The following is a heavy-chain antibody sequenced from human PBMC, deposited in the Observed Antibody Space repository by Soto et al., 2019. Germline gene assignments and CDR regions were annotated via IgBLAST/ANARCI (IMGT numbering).Heavy chain of an antibody. D-gene: IGHD3-10*01. CDR2: ISGSGGST. CDR1: GFTFSSYA. J-gene: IGHJ3*02. Sequence: AGGALRLSCAASGFTFSSYAMSWGRPAPGKGLEWVPAISGSGGSTYYADSVKGRFTISRDNSKNTLYLQLNSLRAEVTAVYYCAKLIWFGELLLWGAFDIWGQGTMFTVSS. CDR3: AKLIWFGELLLWGAFDI. V-gene: IGHV3-23*01.